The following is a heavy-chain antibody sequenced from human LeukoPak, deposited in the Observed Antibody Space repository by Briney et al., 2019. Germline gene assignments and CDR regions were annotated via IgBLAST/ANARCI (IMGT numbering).Heavy chain of an antibody. D-gene: IGHD6-25*01. V-gene: IGHV4-59*08. J-gene: IGHJ5*02. CDR1: GGSLSNYY. CDR2: IYYSGST. CDR3: VRQSAAAGTHWFDP. Sequence: PSETLSLTCSVSGGSLSNYYWSWIRQPPGKGLEWIGYIYYSGSTNYNASLKSRVTISVDTSKNQFSLKLSSVTAADTAVYYCVRQSAAAGTHWFDPWGQGNLVTVSS.